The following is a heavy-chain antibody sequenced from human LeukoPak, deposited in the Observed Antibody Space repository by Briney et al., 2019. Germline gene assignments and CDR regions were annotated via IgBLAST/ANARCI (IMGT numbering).Heavy chain of an antibody. Sequence: SETLSLTCTVPGGSISTYTWSWIRQPAERGLEWIGRFYSNGNTAYNPSVKSRVTMSVDMSKNQVSLKLTSVTAADTAIYYCARDFSSKNWFDTWGQGTLVTVSS. CDR2: FYSNGNT. CDR1: GGSISTYT. V-gene: IGHV4-4*07. CDR3: ARDFSSKNWFDT. J-gene: IGHJ5*02.